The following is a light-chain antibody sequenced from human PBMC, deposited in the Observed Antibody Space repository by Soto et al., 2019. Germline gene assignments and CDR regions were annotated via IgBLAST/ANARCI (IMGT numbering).Light chain of an antibody. CDR2: EVS. CDR1: SSDVGGYNY. CDR3: SSYAVTNIFV. Sequence: QSALAQPPSASGSPGQSVTISCTGTSSDVGGYNYVSWYQQHPGKAPKVIIYEVSKRPSGVPDRFSGSRSGSTASLTVSGLQAEAEAHYYCSSYAVTNIFVFGTGTKLTV. V-gene: IGLV2-8*01. J-gene: IGLJ1*01.